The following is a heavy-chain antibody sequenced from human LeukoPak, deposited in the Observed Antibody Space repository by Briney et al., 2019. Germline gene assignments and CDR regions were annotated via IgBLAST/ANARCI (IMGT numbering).Heavy chain of an antibody. J-gene: IGHJ6*02. CDR2: IYYSGST. CDR1: GGSISSGDYY. V-gene: IGHV4-30-4*01. D-gene: IGHD3-3*01. Sequence: SETLSLTCTVSGGSISSGDYYWSWIRQPPGKGLEWIGHIYYSGSTYYNPSLKSRVTISVDTSKNQFSLKLSSVTAADTAVYYCARDPYYDFWSGSAVGMDVWGQGTTVTVSS. CDR3: ARDPYYDFWSGSAVGMDV.